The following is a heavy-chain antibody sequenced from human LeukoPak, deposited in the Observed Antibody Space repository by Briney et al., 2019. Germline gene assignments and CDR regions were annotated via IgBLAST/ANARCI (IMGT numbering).Heavy chain of an antibody. D-gene: IGHD5-18*01. V-gene: IGHV1-2*02. Sequence: VASVKVSCKASGYTFTGYYIHWVRQAPGQGLEWMGWINPNSGGTNYAQKFQGRVTMTRDTSISTAYMELSRLRSDDTAVYYCARSTEENTALDYWGQGTLVTVSS. CDR2: INPNSGGT. CDR1: GYTFTGYY. CDR3: ARSTEENTALDY. J-gene: IGHJ4*02.